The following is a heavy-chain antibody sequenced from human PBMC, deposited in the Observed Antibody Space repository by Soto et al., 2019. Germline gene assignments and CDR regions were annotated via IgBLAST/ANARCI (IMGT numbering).Heavy chain of an antibody. CDR1: GYTFTGYY. CDR3: AISTYYCDSSGYYYVAPFDY. J-gene: IGHJ4*02. V-gene: IGHV1-2*04. CDR2: INPNSGGT. Sequence: ASVKVSCKASGYTFTGYYMHWVRQAPGQGLEWMGWINPNSGGTNYAQKFQGWVTMTRDTSISTAYMELSRLRSDDTAVYYCAISTYYCDSSGYYYVAPFDYWGQGTLVTVSS. D-gene: IGHD3-22*01.